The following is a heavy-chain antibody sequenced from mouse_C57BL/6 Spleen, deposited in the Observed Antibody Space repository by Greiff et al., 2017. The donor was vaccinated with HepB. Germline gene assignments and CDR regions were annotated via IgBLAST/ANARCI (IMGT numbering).Heavy chain of an antibody. V-gene: IGHV3-6*01. Sequence: VQLQQSGPGLVKPSQSLSLTCSVTGYSITSGYYWNWIRQFPGNKLEWMGYISYDGSNNYNPSLKNRISITRDTSKNQFFLKLNSVTTEDTATYYCARHYYSTPFAYWGQGTLVTVSA. CDR1: GYSITSGYY. J-gene: IGHJ3*01. CDR3: ARHYYSTPFAY. CDR2: ISYDGSN. D-gene: IGHD2-5*01.